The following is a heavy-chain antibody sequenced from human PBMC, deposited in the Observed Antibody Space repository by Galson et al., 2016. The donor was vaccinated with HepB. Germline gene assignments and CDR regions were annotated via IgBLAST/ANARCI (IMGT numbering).Heavy chain of an antibody. Sequence: SVKVSCKASGFTLSHYGINWVRQAPGQGLEWMGWISAYNGNTNFAQKFQGRVTMTTDTSTNTAYLELRSLRSDDTAVYYCAKDSNNWSFDYWGQGTLVTVSS. J-gene: IGHJ4*02. CDR1: GFTLSHYG. V-gene: IGHV1-18*01. CDR3: AKDSNNWSFDY. D-gene: IGHD1-1*01. CDR2: ISAYNGNT.